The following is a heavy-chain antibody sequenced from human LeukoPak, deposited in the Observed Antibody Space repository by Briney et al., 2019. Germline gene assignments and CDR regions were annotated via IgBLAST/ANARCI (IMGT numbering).Heavy chain of an antibody. J-gene: IGHJ4*02. CDR2: ISSSSDTV. CDR3: ARGSPGDY. CDR1: GFTFSIYS. Sequence: GGSLRLSCAASGFTFSIYSMNWVRLAPGKGLEWVSHISSSSDTVYYADSVQGRFTVSRDNAQNSLYLHMDSLRAEDTALYYCARGSPGDYWGQGTLVTVSS. V-gene: IGHV3-48*01.